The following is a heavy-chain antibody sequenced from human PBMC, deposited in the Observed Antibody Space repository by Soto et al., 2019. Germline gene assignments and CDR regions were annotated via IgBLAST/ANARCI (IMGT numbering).Heavy chain of an antibody. CDR2: TYLRSKWYN. J-gene: IGHJ3*01. Sequence: SQTLSLTCVISVDIVSTNSATWNCIRQSPSRGLEWLGRTYLRSKWYNEYAVSVKSRIAIRPDTSKNLFSLQLSSVTPEDTAMYFCARAAVAFDAFDLWGQGTVVTVSS. CDR1: VDIVSTNSAT. D-gene: IGHD2-15*01. V-gene: IGHV6-1*01. CDR3: ARAAVAFDAFDL.